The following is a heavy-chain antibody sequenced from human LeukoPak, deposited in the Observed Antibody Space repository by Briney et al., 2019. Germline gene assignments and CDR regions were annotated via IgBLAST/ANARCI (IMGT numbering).Heavy chain of an antibody. J-gene: IGHJ4*02. CDR3: AKEAHYPHMGTYLVTIDS. CDR1: GFTFRSYA. Sequence: GGSLRLSCAASGFTFRSYAMSWVRQAPGNGLEWVSAIGGRDGKTYYADSVKGRFTISRDNSKNTLYLQMNSQRAEDTALYYCAKEAHYPHMGTYLVTIDSWGQGTLVTVSS. CDR2: IGGRDGKT. V-gene: IGHV3-23*01. D-gene: IGHD3-9*01.